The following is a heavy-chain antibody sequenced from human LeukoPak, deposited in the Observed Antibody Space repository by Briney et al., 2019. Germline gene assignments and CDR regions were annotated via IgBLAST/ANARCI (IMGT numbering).Heavy chain of an antibody. CDR2: ISNSGATI. CDR1: GFTFSYYE. V-gene: IGHV3-48*03. CDR3: ARATFSSSGHSY. D-gene: IGHD6-13*01. J-gene: IGHJ4*02. Sequence: GGSLRLSCAASGFTFSYYEMNWVRPAPGKGLEWVSYISNSGATIYYADSVKGRFTISRDNAKSSLFLQMNSLRAEDTGVYYCARATFSSSGHSYWGQGTLVTVSS.